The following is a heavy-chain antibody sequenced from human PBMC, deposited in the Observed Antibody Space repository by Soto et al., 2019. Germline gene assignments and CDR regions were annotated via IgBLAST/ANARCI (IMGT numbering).Heavy chain of an antibody. CDR2: ISGSGGST. V-gene: IGHV3-23*01. D-gene: IGHD2-2*02. J-gene: IGHJ6*02. CDR3: AKDGTIVVVPAAIPLHYYGMDV. Sequence: EVQLLESGGGLVQPGGSLRLSCAASGFTFSSYAMSWVRQAPGKGLEWVSAISGSGGSTYYADSVKGRFTISRDNSKNTLYLQMNSLRAEDTAVYYCAKDGTIVVVPAAIPLHYYGMDVWGQGTTVTVSS. CDR1: GFTFSSYA.